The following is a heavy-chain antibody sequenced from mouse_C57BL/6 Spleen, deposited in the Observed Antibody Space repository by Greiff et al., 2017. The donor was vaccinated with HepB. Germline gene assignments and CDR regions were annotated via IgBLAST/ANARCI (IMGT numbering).Heavy chain of an antibody. CDR1: GYTFTSYW. V-gene: IGHV1-55*01. D-gene: IGHD2-1*01. CDR2: IYPGSGST. J-gene: IGHJ4*01. Sequence: VQLQQPGAELVKPGASVKMSCKASGYTFTSYWITWVKQRPGQGLEWIGDIYPGSGSTNYNEKFKSKATLTVDTSSSTAYMQLSSLTSEDSAVYYCARSSGNYYYAMDYWGQGTSVTVSS. CDR3: ARSSGNYYYAMDY.